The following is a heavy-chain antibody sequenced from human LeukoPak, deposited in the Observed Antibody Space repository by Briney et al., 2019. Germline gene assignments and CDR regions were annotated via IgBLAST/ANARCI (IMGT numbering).Heavy chain of an antibody. J-gene: IGHJ4*02. V-gene: IGHV1-2*02. D-gene: IGHD2-15*01. CDR2: INPRDGGT. Sequence: ASVTVSFKCSGYTFTDYYLHWVRQPPGQGREWVGYINPRDGGTSSPPNFRGRVTMTTDASSSTVYMELSRLTSDDTAIYYCAREGNGLLSKDLDYWGQGTLVTVSS. CDR1: GYTFTDYY. CDR3: AREGNGLLSKDLDY.